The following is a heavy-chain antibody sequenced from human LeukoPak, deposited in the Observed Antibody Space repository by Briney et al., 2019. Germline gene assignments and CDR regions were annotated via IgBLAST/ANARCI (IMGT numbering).Heavy chain of an antibody. CDR1: GGSISSGGYY. Sequence: PSQTLSLTCTVSGGSISSGGYYWGWIRQHPGKGLEWIGYIYYSGSTYYNPSLKSRVTISVDTSKNQFSLKLSSVTAADTAVYYCARDKEVRGVSYYYYYGMDVWGQGTTVTVSS. CDR2: IYYSGST. V-gene: IGHV4-31*03. D-gene: IGHD3-10*01. CDR3: ARDKEVRGVSYYYYYGMDV. J-gene: IGHJ6*02.